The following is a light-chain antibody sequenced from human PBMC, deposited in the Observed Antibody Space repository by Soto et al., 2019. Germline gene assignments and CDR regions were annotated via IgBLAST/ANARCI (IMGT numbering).Light chain of an antibody. CDR3: YQFGKAPLT. CDR1: QSVSSNY. CDR2: DAS. J-gene: IGKJ4*01. Sequence: EIVFTQSPDILSLSPGERATLSCRASQSVSSNYLVWFQQKPGQAPRLVIYDASTRATGIPDRFSGSGSGTDFTLTSSGREPEDFAVYYCYQFGKAPLTFGGGTKVEIK. V-gene: IGKV3-20*01.